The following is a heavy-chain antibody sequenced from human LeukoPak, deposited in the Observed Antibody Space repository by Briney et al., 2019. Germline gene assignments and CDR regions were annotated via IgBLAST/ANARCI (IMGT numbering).Heavy chain of an antibody. J-gene: IGHJ3*02. Sequence: GGSLRLSCAASGFTFDDYGMSWVRQAPGQGLEWVSGINWNGGSTGYADSVKGRLTISRDNSKNTLYLQMNSLRAEDTAVYYCAKDLSSGWPDAFDIWGQGTMVTVSS. D-gene: IGHD6-19*01. CDR3: AKDLSSGWPDAFDI. CDR1: GFTFDDYG. V-gene: IGHV3-20*04. CDR2: INWNGGST.